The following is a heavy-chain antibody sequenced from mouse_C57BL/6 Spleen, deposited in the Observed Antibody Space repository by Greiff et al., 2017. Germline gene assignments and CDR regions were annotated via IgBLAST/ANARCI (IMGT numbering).Heavy chain of an antibody. V-gene: IGHV1-54*01. CDR1: GYAFTNYL. D-gene: IGHD2-1*01. J-gene: IGHJ1*03. Sequence: VQLVESGAELVRPGTSVKVSCKASGYAFTNYLIEWVKQRPGQGLEWIGVINPGSGGTNYNEKFKGKATLTADKSSSTAYMQLSSLTSEDSAVYFCARKGYGNYEYFDVWGTGTTVTVSS. CDR3: ARKGYGNYEYFDV. CDR2: INPGSGGT.